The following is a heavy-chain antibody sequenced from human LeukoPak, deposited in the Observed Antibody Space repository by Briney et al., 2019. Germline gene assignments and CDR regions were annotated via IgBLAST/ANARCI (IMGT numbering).Heavy chain of an antibody. CDR1: GYTFTSYY. CDR3: AREVAAAGLFDY. CDR2: TNPSGGST. Sequence: ASVKVSCKASGYTFTSYYMHWVRQAPGQGLEWMGITNPSGGSTSYAQKSQGRVTMTRDTSTSTVYMELSSLRSEDTAVYYCAREVAAAGLFDYWGQGTLVTVSS. D-gene: IGHD6-13*01. J-gene: IGHJ4*02. V-gene: IGHV1-46*01.